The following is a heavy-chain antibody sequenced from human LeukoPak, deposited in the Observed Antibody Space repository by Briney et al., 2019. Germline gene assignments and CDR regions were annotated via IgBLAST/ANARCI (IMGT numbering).Heavy chain of an antibody. CDR3: ARDLSFGSLDF. V-gene: IGHV3-33*01. J-gene: IGHJ4*02. CDR2: MWYDGSRE. CDR1: GFILSTHG. Sequence: GGSLRLSCAASGFILSTHGMHWVRQAPGKGLEWVAGMWYDGSREDYADSVKGRFTISRDMSKNTLNLQMNSLRVEDTAMFYFARDLSFGSLDFRGQGTLVTVSS. D-gene: IGHD1-26*01.